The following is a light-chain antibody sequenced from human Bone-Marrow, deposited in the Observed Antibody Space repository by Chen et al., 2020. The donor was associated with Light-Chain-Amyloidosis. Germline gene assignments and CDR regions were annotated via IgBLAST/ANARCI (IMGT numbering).Light chain of an antibody. CDR2: GAS. CDR3: QQYNNWPPWT. Sequence: EILMTQSPATLSVSPGERATLSCRASQSVSSNLAWYEQKPGQAPRLLIYGASTRATGIPARFSGSGSGTEFTLTISRLQSEDFAVYYCQQYNNWPPWTFGQGTKVEIK. J-gene: IGKJ1*01. CDR1: QSVSSN. V-gene: IGKV3-15*01.